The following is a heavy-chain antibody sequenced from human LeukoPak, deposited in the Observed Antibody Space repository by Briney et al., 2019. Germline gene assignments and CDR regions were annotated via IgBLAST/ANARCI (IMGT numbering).Heavy chain of an antibody. CDR3: AKDRYYDSSVNWFDP. V-gene: IGHV3-23*01. D-gene: IGHD3-22*01. J-gene: IGHJ5*02. Sequence: GGSLRLSCAASGFTFSSYAMSWVRQAPGKRLEWVSAISGSGGSTYYADSVKGRFTISRDNSKNTLYLQMNSLRAEDTAVYYCAKDRYYDSSVNWFDPWGQGTLVTVSS. CDR2: ISGSGGST. CDR1: GFTFSSYA.